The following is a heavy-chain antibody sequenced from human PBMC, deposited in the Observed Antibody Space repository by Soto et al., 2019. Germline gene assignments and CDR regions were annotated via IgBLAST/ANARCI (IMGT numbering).Heavy chain of an antibody. Sequence: LGESLKISCKGSGYSFTSYWIGWVRQMPGKGLEWMGIVYPGDSDTRYSPSFQGQVTISADKSISTAYLQWSSLKASDTATYYCARHRKAYYYYYGMDVWGQGTTVTVSS. CDR3: ARHRKAYYYYYGMDV. CDR2: VYPGDSDT. CDR1: GYSFTSYW. J-gene: IGHJ6*02. V-gene: IGHV5-51*01.